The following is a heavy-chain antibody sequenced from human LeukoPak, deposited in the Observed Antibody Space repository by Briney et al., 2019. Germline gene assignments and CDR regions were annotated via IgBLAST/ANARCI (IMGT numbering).Heavy chain of an antibody. Sequence: GDSLKISCKGSGYSFTNYWIGWVRQMPGKGLELMGIIYPDDSDTRYSPSFEGQVTITVDKSINTAYLQWSSLKASDSAIYYCAREGRFGESSFAYWGQGTLVTVSS. J-gene: IGHJ4*02. V-gene: IGHV5-51*01. CDR2: IYPDDSDT. CDR3: AREGRFGESSFAY. CDR1: GYSFTNYW. D-gene: IGHD3-10*01.